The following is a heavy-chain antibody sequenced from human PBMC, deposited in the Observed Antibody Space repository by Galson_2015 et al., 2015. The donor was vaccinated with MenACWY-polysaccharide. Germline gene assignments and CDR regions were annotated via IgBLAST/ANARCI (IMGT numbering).Heavy chain of an antibody. V-gene: IGHV3-23*01. J-gene: IGHJ3*02. CDR1: GFTFSSYA. D-gene: IGHD3-16*01. CDR3: AKDTGPGEYAYSWGAFDI. CDR2: VSASGGST. Sequence: SLRLSCAASGFTFSSYAMSRVRQAPGKGLEWVSGVSASGGSTVYTDSAKGRFTMSRDNSKRSLYLQMNSLRAEDTAVYYCAKDTGPGEYAYSWGAFDIWGRGTMGTVSS.